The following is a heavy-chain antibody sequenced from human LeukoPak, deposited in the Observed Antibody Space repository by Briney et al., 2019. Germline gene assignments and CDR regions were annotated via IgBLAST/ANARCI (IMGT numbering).Heavy chain of an antibody. CDR3: ARDYPMSPPLDY. V-gene: IGHV4-59*01. CDR2: IYYSGST. Sequence: SETLSLTCTVSGGSISSYYWSWIRQPPGKGLEWIGYIYYSGSTNYNPSLKSRVTISVDASKNQFSLKLSSVTAADTAVYYCARDYPMSPPLDYWGQGTLVTVSS. J-gene: IGHJ4*02. CDR1: GGSISSYY. D-gene: IGHD3-22*01.